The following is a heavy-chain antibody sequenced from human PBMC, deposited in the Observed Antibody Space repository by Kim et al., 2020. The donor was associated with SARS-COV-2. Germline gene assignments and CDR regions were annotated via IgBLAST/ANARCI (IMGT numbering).Heavy chain of an antibody. CDR2: IYHSGST. CDR1: GGSISSSNW. V-gene: IGHV4-4*02. Sequence: SETLSLTCAVSGGSISSSNWWSWVRQPPGKGLEWIGEIYHSGSTNYNPSLKSRVTISVDKSKNQFSLKLSSVTAADTAVYYCARRSHYYYYYMDVWGKGTTATVPS. CDR3: ARRSHYYYYYMDV. J-gene: IGHJ6*03.